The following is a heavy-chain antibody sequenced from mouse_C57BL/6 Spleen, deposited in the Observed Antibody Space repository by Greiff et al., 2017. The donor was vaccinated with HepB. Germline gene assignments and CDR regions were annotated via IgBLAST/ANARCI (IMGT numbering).Heavy chain of an antibody. CDR2: INPNNGGT. Sequence: EVQLQQSGPELVKPGASVKISCKASGYTFTDYYMNWVKQSHGKSLEWIGDINPNNGGTSYNQKFKGKATLTVDKSSSTAYMELRSLTSEDSAVYYCARKRGSYYYGSRGYFDVWGTGTTVTVSS. CDR1: GYTFTDYY. D-gene: IGHD1-1*01. CDR3: ARKRGSYYYGSRGYFDV. J-gene: IGHJ1*03. V-gene: IGHV1-26*01.